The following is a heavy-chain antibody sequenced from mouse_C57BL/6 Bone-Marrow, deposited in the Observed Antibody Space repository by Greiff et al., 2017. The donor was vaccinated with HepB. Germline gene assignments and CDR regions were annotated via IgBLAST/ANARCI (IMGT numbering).Heavy chain of an antibody. Sequence: VQLQQSGAELVRPGASVKLSCTASGFNFKDDYMHWVKQRPEQGLEWIGWIDPENGDTEYASKFQGKATITADTTSNTAYLQLNSLTSEDTAVYYCTTDDYDGDYYDMDYWGQGTSVTVSS. J-gene: IGHJ4*01. CDR2: IDPENGDT. D-gene: IGHD2-4*01. CDR1: GFNFKDDY. V-gene: IGHV14-4*01. CDR3: TTDDYDGDYYDMDY.